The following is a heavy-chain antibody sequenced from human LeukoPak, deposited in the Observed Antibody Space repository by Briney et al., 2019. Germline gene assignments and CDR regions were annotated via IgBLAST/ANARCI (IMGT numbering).Heavy chain of an antibody. CDR3: ARAGFYGDYTDY. CDR2: ISGSGGST. CDR1: GFTFSNYA. D-gene: IGHD4-17*01. J-gene: IGHJ4*02. Sequence: EGSLRLSCADSGFTFSNYAVSWVRQAPGKGLEWVSAISGSGGSTFYADSVKGRFTISRDNAKNSLYLQMNSLRAEDTAVYYCARAGFYGDYTDYWGQGTLVTVSS. V-gene: IGHV3-23*01.